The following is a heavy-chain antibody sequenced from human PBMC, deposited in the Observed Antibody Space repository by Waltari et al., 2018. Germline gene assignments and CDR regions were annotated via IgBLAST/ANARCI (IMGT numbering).Heavy chain of an antibody. Sequence: QVQLVQSGAEVKKPGASVRVSCKAYGYTFNSYDTNWVTQATGQGLEWMGWMNPNSGNTGYAQKFQGRVTMTRNTSISTAYMELSSLRSEDTAVYYCARGLTEAYCGGDCYFWGQGTLVTVSS. CDR3: ARGLTEAYCGGDCYF. V-gene: IGHV1-8*01. D-gene: IGHD2-21*01. CDR2: MNPNSGNT. J-gene: IGHJ4*02. CDR1: GYTFNSYD.